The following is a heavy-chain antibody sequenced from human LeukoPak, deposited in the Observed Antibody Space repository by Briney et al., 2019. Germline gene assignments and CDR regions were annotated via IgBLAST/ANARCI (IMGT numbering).Heavy chain of an antibody. CDR3: AKDRGRPRVATTLYYFDY. Sequence: GRSLRLPCAASGFTFSGYGMHWVRQAPGKGLECVAVKLYDGSNQYYADSVKGRFTISRDNSKNTLYLQMNSLRAEDTAVYYCAKDRGRPRVATTLYYFDYWGQGTLVAVSS. V-gene: IGHV3-33*06. CDR1: GFTFSGYG. D-gene: IGHD5-12*01. CDR2: KLYDGSNQ. J-gene: IGHJ4*02.